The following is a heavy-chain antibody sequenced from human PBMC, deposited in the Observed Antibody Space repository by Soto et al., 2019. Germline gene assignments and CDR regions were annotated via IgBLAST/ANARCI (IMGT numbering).Heavy chain of an antibody. CDR3: ARESHDILTGPPWVWYFDL. CDR1: GGSFSGYY. D-gene: IGHD3-9*01. CDR2: INDRGSI. J-gene: IGHJ2*01. V-gene: IGHV4-34*01. Sequence: QVQLQQWGAGPLRPLETLSLTCGVSGGSFSGYYWAWIRQSPGKGLEWIGEINDRGSINYNPSLTSRVRISVDTSKKPYSLTLRSLTAADTAVYYCARESHDILTGPPWVWYFDLWGRCTLVTVSS.